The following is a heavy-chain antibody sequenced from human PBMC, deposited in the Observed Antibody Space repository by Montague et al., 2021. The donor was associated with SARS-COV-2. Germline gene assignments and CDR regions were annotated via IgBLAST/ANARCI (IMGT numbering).Heavy chain of an antibody. J-gene: IGHJ6*03. CDR1: GGSISSYY. CDR3: ARHPPRYRYFYYLDV. Sequence: SETLSLTCTVSGGSISSYYWSWIRQPPGKGLEWIGYLYYSGSTNYNPSLKSRVTISVDTSKNQFSLRLNSVTAADTAVYYCARHPPRYRYFYYLDVWGKGTPVTVSS. CDR2: LYYSGST. V-gene: IGHV4-59*01. D-gene: IGHD1-1*01.